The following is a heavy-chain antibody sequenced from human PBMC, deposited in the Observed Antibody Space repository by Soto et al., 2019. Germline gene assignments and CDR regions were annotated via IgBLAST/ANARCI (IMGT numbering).Heavy chain of an antibody. CDR1: GFTFSSYA. Sequence: GGSLRLSCAASGFTFSSYAMHWVRQAPGKGLEYVSAISSNGGSTYYANSVKGRFTISRDNSKNTLYLQMGSLRAEDMAVYYCARTYCSGGSCYSGAFDIWGQGTMVTVSS. D-gene: IGHD2-15*01. CDR3: ARTYCSGGSCYSGAFDI. CDR2: ISSNGGST. J-gene: IGHJ3*02. V-gene: IGHV3-64*01.